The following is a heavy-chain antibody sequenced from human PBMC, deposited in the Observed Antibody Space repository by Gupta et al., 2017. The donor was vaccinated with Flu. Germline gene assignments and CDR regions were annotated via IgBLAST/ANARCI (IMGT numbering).Heavy chain of an antibody. V-gene: IGHV5-10-1*01. CDR3: ARHRPVGSGSRGYGMDV. D-gene: IGHD3-3*01. J-gene: IGHJ6*02. CDR1: GYSFTSYW. CDR2: IDPSDSYT. Sequence: EVQLVQSGAEVKKPGESLRISCKGSGYSFTSYWISWVRQMPGKGLEWMGRIDPSDSYTNYSPSFQGHVTISADKSISTAYLQWSSLKASETAMYYCARHRPVGSGSRGYGMDVGGQGTTVTVSS.